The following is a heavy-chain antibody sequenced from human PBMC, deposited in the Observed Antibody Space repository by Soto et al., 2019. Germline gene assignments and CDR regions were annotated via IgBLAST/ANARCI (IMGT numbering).Heavy chain of an antibody. CDR2: IYYSGST. Sequence: QVQLQESGPGLVKPSQTLSLTCTVSGGSISSGGYYWSWIRQHPGKGLEWIWYIYYSGSTYYNPSLKSRVTISVDTSKNQFSLKLSSVTAADTAVYYCARVNGDYYYYYYMDVWGKGTTVTVSS. D-gene: IGHD4-17*01. V-gene: IGHV4-31*03. J-gene: IGHJ6*03. CDR1: GGSISSGGYY. CDR3: ARVNGDYYYYYYMDV.